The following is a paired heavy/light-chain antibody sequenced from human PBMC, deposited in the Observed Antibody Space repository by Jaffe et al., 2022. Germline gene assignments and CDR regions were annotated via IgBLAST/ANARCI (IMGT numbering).Light chain of an antibody. J-gene: IGLJ3*02. Sequence: QAVVTQEPSLTVSPGGTVTLTCGSSTGAVTSGHYPYWFQQKPGQAPRTLIYDTSNKHSWTPARFSGSLLGGKAALTLSGAQPEDEAEYYCLLSYSGALNWVFGGGTKLTVL. V-gene: IGLV7-46*01. CDR3: LLSYSGALNWV. CDR2: DTS. CDR1: TGAVTSGHY.
Heavy chain of an antibody. CDR2: ISSSGSTI. CDR1: GFTFSDYY. CDR3: ARASSGTDY. J-gene: IGHJ4*02. Sequence: QVQLVESGGGLVKPGGSLRLSCAASGFTFSDYYMSWIRQAPGKGLEWVSYISSSGSTIYYADSVKGRFTISRDNAKNSLYLQMNSLRAEDTAVYYCARASSGTDYWGQGTLVTVSS. D-gene: IGHD6-19*01. V-gene: IGHV3-11*01.